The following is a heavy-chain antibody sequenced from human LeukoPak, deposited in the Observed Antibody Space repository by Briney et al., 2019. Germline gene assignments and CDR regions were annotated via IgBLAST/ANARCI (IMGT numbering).Heavy chain of an antibody. CDR1: GFTFSSYW. Sequence: GVLRLSCAASGFTFSSYWMHWVRQAPGKGLEWVAVISYDGSNKYYADSVKGRFTISRDNSKNTLYLQMNSLRAEDTAVYYCAKDVFLYSLDYWGQGTLVTVSS. CDR2: ISYDGSNK. J-gene: IGHJ4*02. D-gene: IGHD2-15*01. V-gene: IGHV3-30*18. CDR3: AKDVFLYSLDY.